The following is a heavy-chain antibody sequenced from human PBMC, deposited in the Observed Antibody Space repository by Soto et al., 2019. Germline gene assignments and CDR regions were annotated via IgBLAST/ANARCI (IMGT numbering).Heavy chain of an antibody. V-gene: IGHV3-15*01. D-gene: IGHD6-19*01. CDR2: IKSKTDGGTT. CDR1: GISLSSAW. Sequence: EVQLVESGGGLVKPGGSLRLSCAASGISLSSAWMDWVRQAPGKGLEWVGRIKSKTDGGTTDFAAPVKGRFTISRDDSGNTLFLQLNNLETEDTAMYYCIIEMRHSNGWYGPFNIWGQGAMITVSS. CDR3: IIEMRHSNGWYGPFNI. J-gene: IGHJ3*02.